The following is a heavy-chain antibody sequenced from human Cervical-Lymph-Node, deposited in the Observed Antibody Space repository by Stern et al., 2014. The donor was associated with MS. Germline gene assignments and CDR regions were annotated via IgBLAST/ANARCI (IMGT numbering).Heavy chain of an antibody. Sequence: QVQLVESGPGLVKPSQTVSLTCTVSGASVSSSGYYWSWIRQHPGQGLEWIGYIYYTGSTYYNPSLKSRVTISLDTSKNRFSLRLSSVTAADTAVYFCARGATINDFDFWGQGTLVTVSS. CDR2: IYYTGST. CDR3: ARGATINDFDF. J-gene: IGHJ4*02. CDR1: GASVSSSGYY. D-gene: IGHD5-12*01. V-gene: IGHV4-31*03.